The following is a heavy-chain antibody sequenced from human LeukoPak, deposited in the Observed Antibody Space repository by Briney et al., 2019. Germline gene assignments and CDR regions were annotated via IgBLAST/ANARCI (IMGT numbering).Heavy chain of an antibody. CDR2: INPNSGGT. Sequence: ASVKVSCKASGYTFTSYYMHWVRQAPGQGLEWMGWINPNSGGTNYAQKFQGWVTMTRDTSISTAYMELSRLRSDDTAVYYCARGPDYGDYVFDYWGQGTLVTVSS. V-gene: IGHV1-2*04. D-gene: IGHD4-17*01. J-gene: IGHJ4*02. CDR1: GYTFTSYY. CDR3: ARGPDYGDYVFDY.